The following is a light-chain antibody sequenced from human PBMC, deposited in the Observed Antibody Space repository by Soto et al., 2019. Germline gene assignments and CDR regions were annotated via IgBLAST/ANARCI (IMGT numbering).Light chain of an antibody. CDR1: QSVTSN. CDR2: DVS. V-gene: IGKV3-11*01. J-gene: IGKJ1*01. CDR3: QQRSHWPRT. Sequence: EIVLTQSPATLSVSPGERATLSCKASQSVTSNALAWYQQKPGQAPRLLIYDVSNRATGIPARFSGSGSGTDFSLTISSLEPEDFAVYYCQQRSHWPRTFGQGTKVDIK.